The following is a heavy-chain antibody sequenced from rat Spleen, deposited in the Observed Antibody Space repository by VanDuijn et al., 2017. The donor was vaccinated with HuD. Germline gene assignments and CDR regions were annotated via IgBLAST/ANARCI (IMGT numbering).Heavy chain of an antibody. J-gene: IGHJ4*01. CDR1: GFSLTSDG. CDR3: ARGVMDA. CDR2: VSSGGNT. Sequence: QVQLKESGPGLVQPSQTLSLTCTVSGFSLTSDGVSWVRQPPGKGLEWIAAVSSGGNTAYNSLLKSRLSITRDISESQVFLKMNSLQTEDTATYYCARGVMDAWGQGASVTVSS. V-gene: IGHV2S12*01.